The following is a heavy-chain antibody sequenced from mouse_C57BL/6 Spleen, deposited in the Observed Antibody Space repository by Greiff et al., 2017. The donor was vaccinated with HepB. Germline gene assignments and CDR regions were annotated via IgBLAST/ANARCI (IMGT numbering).Heavy chain of an antibody. J-gene: IGHJ3*01. V-gene: IGHV3-6*01. Sequence: EVKLMESGPGLVKPSQSLSLTCSVTGYSITSGYYWNWIRQFPGNKLEWMGYISYDGSNNYNPSLKNRISITRDTSKNQFFLKLNSVTTEDTATYYCARDRGLAWFAYWGQGTLVTVSA. CDR1: GYSITSGYY. CDR2: ISYDGSN. CDR3: ARDRGLAWFAY.